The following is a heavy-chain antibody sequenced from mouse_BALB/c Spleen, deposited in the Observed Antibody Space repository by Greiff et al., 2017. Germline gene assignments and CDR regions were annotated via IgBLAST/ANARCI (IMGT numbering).Heavy chain of an antibody. Sequence: EVKLVESGGGLVQPGGSLKLSCAASGFTFSSYTMSWVRQTPEKRLEWVAHISNGGGSTYYPDTVKGRFTISRDNAKNTLYLQMSSLKSEDTAMYYCARHRALTTMLLDYWGQGTTLTVSS. D-gene: IGHD2-1*01. V-gene: IGHV5-12-2*01. J-gene: IGHJ2*01. CDR1: GFTFSSYT. CDR3: ARHRALTTMLLDY. CDR2: ISNGGGST.